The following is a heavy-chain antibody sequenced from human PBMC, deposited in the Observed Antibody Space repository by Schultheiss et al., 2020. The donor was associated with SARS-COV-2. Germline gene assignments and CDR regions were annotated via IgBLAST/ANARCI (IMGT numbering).Heavy chain of an antibody. J-gene: IGHJ5*02. CDR1: GGSFSAYY. D-gene: IGHD2-2*02. V-gene: IGHV4-34*01. CDR2: INHSGST. CDR3: ARGVVGLNLLYCSSTSCYKRSWFDP. Sequence: SETLSLTCAVYGGSFSAYYWTWIRQPAGKGLEWIGEINHSGSTNYNPSLKSRVTISVDTSKNQFSLKLSSVTAADTAVYYCARGVVGLNLLYCSSTSCYKRSWFDPWGQGTLVTVSS.